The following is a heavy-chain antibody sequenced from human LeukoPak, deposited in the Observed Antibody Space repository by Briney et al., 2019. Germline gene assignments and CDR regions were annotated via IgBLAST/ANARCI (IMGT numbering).Heavy chain of an antibody. CDR2: IKDDGYST. J-gene: IGHJ3*01. CDR1: GFTFSSYW. Sequence: PGGSLRLSCVASGFTFSSYWMNWVRQAPGKGLVWVSRIKDDGYSTTYADSVKGRFTIPRDNAKNTLYLQMNSLRAEDTAVYYCAREWFGYCTDGNCYGAFDFWGQGTMVTVSS. D-gene: IGHD2-15*01. CDR3: AREWFGYCTDGNCYGAFDF. V-gene: IGHV3-74*01.